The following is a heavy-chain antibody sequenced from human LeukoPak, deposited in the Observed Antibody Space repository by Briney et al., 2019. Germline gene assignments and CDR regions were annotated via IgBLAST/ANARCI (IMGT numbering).Heavy chain of an antibody. CDR3: VKGYCSSTSCYVGHFGY. J-gene: IGHJ4*02. CDR2: ISSNGGST. V-gene: IGHV3-64D*06. CDR1: GFTFSSYA. D-gene: IGHD2-2*01. Sequence: GGSLRLSCSASGFTFSSYAMHWVRQAPGKGLEYVSAISSNGGSTYYADSVKGRFTISRDNSKNTLYLQMSSLRAEDTAVYYCVKGYCSSTSCYVGHFGYWGQGTLVTVSS.